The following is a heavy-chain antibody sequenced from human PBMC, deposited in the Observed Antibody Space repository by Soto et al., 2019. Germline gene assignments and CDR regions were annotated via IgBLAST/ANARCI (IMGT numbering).Heavy chain of an antibody. CDR3: ATEVGSAAAGDPYYYYGMDV. CDR2: FDPEDGET. Sequence: AASVKVSCKVSGYTLTELSMHWVRQAPGKGLEWMGGFDPEDGETIYAQKFQGRVTMTEDTSTDTAYMELSSLRSEDTAVYYCATEVGSAAAGDPYYYYGMDVWGQGTTVTVSS. J-gene: IGHJ6*02. V-gene: IGHV1-24*01. D-gene: IGHD6-13*01. CDR1: GYTLTELS.